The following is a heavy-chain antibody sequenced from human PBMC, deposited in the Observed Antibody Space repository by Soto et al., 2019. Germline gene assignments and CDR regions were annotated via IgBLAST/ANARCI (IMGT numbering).Heavy chain of an antibody. CDR2: VFHSGTS. Sequence: SETLSLTCSVSGGSVSGFYWSWIRQPPGKGLQWIGYVFHSGTSNYPPSLKSRVSISVDTSKSQFSLKLRSVTAADTAMYYCAKNDDHGSSYHGMDVWGQGTTVTVSS. CDR3: AKNDDHGSSYHGMDV. D-gene: IGHD4-17*01. V-gene: IGHV4-59*02. CDR1: GGSVSGFY. J-gene: IGHJ6*01.